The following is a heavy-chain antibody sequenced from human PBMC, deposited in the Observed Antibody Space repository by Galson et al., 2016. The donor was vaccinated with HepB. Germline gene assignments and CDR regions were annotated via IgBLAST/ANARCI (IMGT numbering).Heavy chain of an antibody. V-gene: IGHV3-74*01. CDR1: GFTFSSYW. D-gene: IGHD1-26*01. CDR2: INSDGRST. CDR3: ARAVARVGSPDDAFDI. J-gene: IGHJ3*02. Sequence: SLRLSCAASGFTFSSYWMHWVRQGPGTGLVWVSRINSDGRSTTYADSVKGRFTISRENAKNTLYLQMNSLRADDTALHFCARAVARVGSPDDAFDIWGQGTKVTVSS.